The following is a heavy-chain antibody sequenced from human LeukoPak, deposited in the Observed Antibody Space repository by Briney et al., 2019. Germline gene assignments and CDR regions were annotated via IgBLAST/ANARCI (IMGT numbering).Heavy chain of an antibody. D-gene: IGHD3-10*01. Sequence: PSETLSLTCTVSGGSINTYHWSWIRQPAGKGLEWVGRVYTSGNTNYNPSLKSRVTMSVDTSKNQFSLKLTSVTAADTAVYFCARDQTYYYGSGSIWGQGTLVTVSS. CDR3: ARDQTYYYGSGSI. CDR2: VYTSGNT. V-gene: IGHV4-4*07. J-gene: IGHJ4*02. CDR1: GGSINTYH.